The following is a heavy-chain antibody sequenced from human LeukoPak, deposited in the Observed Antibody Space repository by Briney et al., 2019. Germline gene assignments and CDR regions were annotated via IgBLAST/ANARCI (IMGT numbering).Heavy chain of an antibody. V-gene: IGHV1-46*01. Sequence: GXXVRVSCKASGYTFTSYYMHWVRQAPGQGLEWMGIIKPSGGSTIYAQKFQGRVTMTRDTSTSTVYMELSSLRSEDTAVYYCARDLGYCSSTSCSGKHYYYYGMDVWGQGTTVTVSS. CDR2: IKPSGGST. D-gene: IGHD2-2*01. J-gene: IGHJ6*02. CDR3: ARDLGYCSSTSCSGKHYYYYGMDV. CDR1: GYTFTSYY.